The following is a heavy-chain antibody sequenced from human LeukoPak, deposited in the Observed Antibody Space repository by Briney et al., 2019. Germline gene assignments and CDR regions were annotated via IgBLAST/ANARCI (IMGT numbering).Heavy chain of an antibody. CDR2: TYYRSKWYS. CDR1: GDSVSSNSAA. D-gene: IGHD3-22*01. Sequence: SQTLSLTCAISGDSVSSNSAAWNWIRQSPSRGLEWLGRTYYRSKWYSDYAVSVKSRITINPDTSKNQFSLQLNSVTPEDTAVYYCARLPDYYDSSGPLAFDIWGQGTMVTVSS. V-gene: IGHV6-1*01. CDR3: ARLPDYYDSSGPLAFDI. J-gene: IGHJ3*02.